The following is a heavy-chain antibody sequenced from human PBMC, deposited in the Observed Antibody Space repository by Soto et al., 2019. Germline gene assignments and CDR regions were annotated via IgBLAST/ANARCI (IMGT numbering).Heavy chain of an antibody. D-gene: IGHD6-13*01. V-gene: IGHV1-2*02. J-gene: IGHJ6*02. CDR1: GYTFTGYY. CDR2: INPNSGGT. CDR3: ESCGSSRCPPCYYYGMDF. Sequence: ASVKVSCKASGYTFTGYYTHWVRQAPGQGLEWMGWINPNSGGTNYAQKFQGRVTMTRDTSISTAYMELSRLRSDDTAVYYCESCGSSRCPPCYYYGMDFGGQGTTVTASS.